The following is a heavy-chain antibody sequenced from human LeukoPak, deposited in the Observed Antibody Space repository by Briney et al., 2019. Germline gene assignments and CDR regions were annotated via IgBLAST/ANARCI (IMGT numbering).Heavy chain of an antibody. Sequence: GGSLRLSCAASGFTFSSYAMSWVRQAPGKGLEWVSAISGSGGSTYYADSVKGRFTISRDNSKNTLYLQMNSLGAEDTAVYYCVREYCSGGSCSDAFDIWGQGTMVTVSS. V-gene: IGHV3-23*01. CDR2: ISGSGGST. D-gene: IGHD2-15*01. CDR1: GFTFSSYA. J-gene: IGHJ3*02. CDR3: VREYCSGGSCSDAFDI.